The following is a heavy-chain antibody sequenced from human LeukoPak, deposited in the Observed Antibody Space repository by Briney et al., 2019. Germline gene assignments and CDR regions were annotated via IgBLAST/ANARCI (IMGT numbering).Heavy chain of an antibody. CDR2: IWYDGSNK. J-gene: IGHJ4*02. Sequence: GGSLRLSCAPSGFTFSSYGMLGVRQAPGKGRAGVAVIWYDGSNKYYADSVKGRCTISRDNSKNTLYLQINSLRAEDTAVYYCARDTEWELLLDYWGEGTLVTVSS. V-gene: IGHV3-33*01. D-gene: IGHD1-26*01. CDR1: GFTFSSYG. CDR3: ARDTEWELLLDY.